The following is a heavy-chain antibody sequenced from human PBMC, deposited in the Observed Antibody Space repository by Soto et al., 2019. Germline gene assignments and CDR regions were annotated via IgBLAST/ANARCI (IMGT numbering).Heavy chain of an antibody. D-gene: IGHD3-9*01. CDR2: IYYSGSA. J-gene: IGHJ3*02. CDR3: ARDGPVGEASTAYYIACDI. CDR1: AGSVSSGGYS. V-gene: IGHV4-31*03. Sequence: SETLSLTCTVSAGSVSSGGYSWSWIRQHPGKGLEWIAYIYYSGSAYYNPSLKSRVTISVDTSKNQFSLKLSSVTAADTAVYYCARDGPVGEASTAYYIACDIWGPGKMVT.